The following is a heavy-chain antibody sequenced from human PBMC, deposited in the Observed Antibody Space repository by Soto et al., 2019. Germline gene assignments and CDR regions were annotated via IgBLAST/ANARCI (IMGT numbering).Heavy chain of an antibody. CDR2: IYTSGST. V-gene: IGHV4-4*07. Sequence: QVQLQESGPGLVKPSETLSLTCTVSGGSISSYYWSWIRQPAGKGLEWIGRIYTSGSTNYNPSLTSRVTMSVDTSKNQFSLKLSSVTAADTAVYYCARGGGYYYGSGSYYNVHHYYYYGMDVWGQGTTVTVSS. CDR1: GGSISSYY. D-gene: IGHD3-10*01. CDR3: ARGGGYYYGSGSYYNVHHYYYYGMDV. J-gene: IGHJ6*02.